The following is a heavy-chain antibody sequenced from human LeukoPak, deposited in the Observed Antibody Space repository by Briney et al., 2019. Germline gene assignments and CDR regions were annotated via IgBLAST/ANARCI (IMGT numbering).Heavy chain of an antibody. CDR3: ARDRPYYDILTGYWSYYDY. CDR1: GGSISSGSYY. D-gene: IGHD3-9*01. V-gene: IGHV4-61*02. CDR2: IYTSGRT. J-gene: IGHJ4*02. Sequence: PSQTLSLTCTVSGGSISSGSYYWSWIRQPAGKGLEWIGRIYTSGRTNYNPSLKSRVTISVDTSKNQFSLKLSSVTAADTAVYYCARDRPYYDILTGYWSYYDYWGQGTLVTVSS.